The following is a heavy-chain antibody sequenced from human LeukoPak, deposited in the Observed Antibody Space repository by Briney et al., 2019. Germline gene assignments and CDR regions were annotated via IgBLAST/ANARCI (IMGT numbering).Heavy chain of an antibody. CDR3: ARYSTFGGVTYFDY. Sequence: ASVKVSCKASGGTFSSYAISWVRQAPGQGLEWMGGIIPIFGTANYAQKFQGRVTITADKSTSKAYMELSSLRSEDTAVYYCARYSTFGGVTYFDYWGQGTLVTVSS. V-gene: IGHV1-69*06. D-gene: IGHD3-16*01. CDR2: IIPIFGTA. CDR1: GGTFSSYA. J-gene: IGHJ4*02.